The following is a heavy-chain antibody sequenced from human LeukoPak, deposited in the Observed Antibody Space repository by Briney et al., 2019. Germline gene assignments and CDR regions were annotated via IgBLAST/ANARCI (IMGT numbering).Heavy chain of an antibody. J-gene: IGHJ4*02. D-gene: IGHD5-24*01. CDR3: ARDPLPNLQLYYFDY. CDR2: INPNSGGT. Sequence: ASVKVSCKASGYTFTGYYMHWVRQAPGQGLDWMGWINPNSGGTNYAQKFQGRVTMTRDTSISTAYMELSRLRSDDTAVYYCARDPLPNLQLYYFDYWGQGTLVTVSS. V-gene: IGHV1-2*02. CDR1: GYTFTGYY.